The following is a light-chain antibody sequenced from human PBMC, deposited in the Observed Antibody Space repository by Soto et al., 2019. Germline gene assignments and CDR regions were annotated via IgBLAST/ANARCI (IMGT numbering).Light chain of an antibody. CDR1: QNINTY. CDR3: QQNYITLWT. CDR2: AAS. V-gene: IGKV1-39*01. J-gene: IGKJ1*01. Sequence: DLQMTQSPSSLSASVGDRVTITCRASQNINTYLSWYQHKPGKAPQLLIHAASSLHSGVPSRFSGSGSGTDFTLTISSLEPEDFATYYCQQNYITLWTFGQGTKVEIK.